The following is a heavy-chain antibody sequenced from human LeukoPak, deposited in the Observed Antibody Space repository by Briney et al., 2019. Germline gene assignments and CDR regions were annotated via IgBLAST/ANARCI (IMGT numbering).Heavy chain of an antibody. CDR3: AKRRHDSSGYRQEFDY. CDR2: ISSSSSYI. V-gene: IGHV3-21*01. Sequence: GGSLRLSCAASGFTFSSYWMHWVRQAPGKGLVWVSSISSSSSYIYCADSVKGRFTISRDNAKNSLYLQMNSLRAEDTAVYYCAKRRHDSSGYRQEFDYWGQGTLVTVSS. J-gene: IGHJ4*02. D-gene: IGHD3-22*01. CDR1: GFTFSSYW.